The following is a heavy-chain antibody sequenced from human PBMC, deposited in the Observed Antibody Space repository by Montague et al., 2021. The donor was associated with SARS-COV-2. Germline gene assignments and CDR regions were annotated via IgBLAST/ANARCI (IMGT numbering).Heavy chain of an antibody. J-gene: IGHJ6*02. CDR2: MNPNSGNT. CDR1: GYTFTSYD. CDR3: AAPRGSGSYYYYYGMDV. D-gene: IGHD3-10*01. Sequence: SVKVSCKASGYTFTSYDINWVRQATGQGLEWMGWMNPNSGNTGYPQKXXAIVTMTRNTSISTAYMELSSLGSEDTAVYYCAAPRGSGSYYYYYGMDVWGQGTTVTVSS. V-gene: IGHV1-8*01.